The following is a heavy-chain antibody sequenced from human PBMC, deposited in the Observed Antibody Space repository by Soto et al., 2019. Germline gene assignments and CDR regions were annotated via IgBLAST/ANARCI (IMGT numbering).Heavy chain of an antibody. Sequence: EVQLVESGGGLVQPGGSLRLSCAASGFTVSSNYMSWVRQAPGKGLEWVSVIYSGGSTYYADSVKGRFTISRDNSKNTLYLERTSRRAEDRAVDYCAREGRGGGGGWSEYYYSCGMDVWGQGTTVTVSS. J-gene: IGHJ6*02. CDR2: IYSGGST. D-gene: IGHD6-19*01. CDR3: AREGRGGGGGWSEYYYSCGMDV. CDR1: GFTVSSNY. V-gene: IGHV3-66*01.